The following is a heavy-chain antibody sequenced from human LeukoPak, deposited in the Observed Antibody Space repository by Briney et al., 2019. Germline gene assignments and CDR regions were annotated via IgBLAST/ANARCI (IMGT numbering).Heavy chain of an antibody. CDR1: GYTFTDYY. D-gene: IGHD3-3*01. V-gene: IGHV1-2*06. Sequence: GASVKVSCKTSGYTFTDYYIHWVRQAPGQGLEWMGRINPESGGTKSAQNFQGGVTMTRDTSISTAYMELSRLRSDDTAVYYCARGRFQEWYWGQGTLVTVSS. CDR2: INPESGGT. J-gene: IGHJ4*02. CDR3: ARGRFQEWY.